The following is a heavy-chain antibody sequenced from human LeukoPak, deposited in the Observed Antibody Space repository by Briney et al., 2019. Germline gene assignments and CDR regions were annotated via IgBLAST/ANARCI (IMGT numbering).Heavy chain of an antibody. V-gene: IGHV4-34*01. D-gene: IGHD2-2*01. CDR2: INHSGST. Sequence: PSETLSLTCAVYGGSFSGYYWSWIRQPPGKGLEWIGEINHSGSTNYNPSLKSRVTISVDTSKNQFSLKLSSVAAADTAVYYCARRARGYCSSTSCYPFDYWGQGTLVTVSS. CDR3: ARRARGYCSSTSCYPFDY. J-gene: IGHJ4*02. CDR1: GGSFSGYY.